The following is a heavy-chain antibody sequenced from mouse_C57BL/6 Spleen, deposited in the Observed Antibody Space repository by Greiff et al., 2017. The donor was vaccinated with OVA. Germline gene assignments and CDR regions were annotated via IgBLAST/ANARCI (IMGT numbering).Heavy chain of an antibody. V-gene: IGHV5-6*01. CDR2: ISSGGSYT. J-gene: IGHJ4*01. Sequence: EVKLVESGGDLVKPGGSLKLSCAASGFTFSSYGMSWVRQTPDKRLEWVATISSGGSYTYYPDSVKGRFTISRDNAKNTLYLQMSSLKSEDTAMYYCARHLYSNYPYYAMDYWGQGTSVTVSS. CDR3: ARHLYSNYPYYAMDY. D-gene: IGHD2-5*01. CDR1: GFTFSSYG.